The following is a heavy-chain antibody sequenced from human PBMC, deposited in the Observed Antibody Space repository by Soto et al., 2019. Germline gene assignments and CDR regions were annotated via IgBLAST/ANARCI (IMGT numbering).Heavy chain of an antibody. CDR1: GGTFRSST. Sequence: QVHLVQSGAEVKKPGSSVKVSCKASGGTFRSSTISWVRQAPGQGLEWMGRIIPILGITTYAQKFQGRVTITADKSTSTAYMELSSLRSEDTAVFYCARDKGTGDSSGYYHDRFNAFDIWGQGTMVTVSS. CDR3: ARDKGTGDSSGYYHDRFNAFDI. D-gene: IGHD3-22*01. CDR2: IIPILGIT. J-gene: IGHJ3*02. V-gene: IGHV1-69*08.